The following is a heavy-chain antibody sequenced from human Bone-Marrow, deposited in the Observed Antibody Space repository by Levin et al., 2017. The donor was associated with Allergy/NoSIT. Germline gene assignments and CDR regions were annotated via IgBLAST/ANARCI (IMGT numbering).Heavy chain of an antibody. V-gene: IGHV4-39*07. Sequence: SETLSLTCNVSGVSINSRNFFWGWIRQPPGKGLEWIGSIYSSGSTNYNPSLKSRLTISVDTSKNQVSLKLSSVTAADTAVYYCARGQSSDSENDEGYFDYWGQGTLVTVSS. J-gene: IGHJ4*02. CDR1: GVSINSRNFF. CDR3: ARGQSSDSENDEGYFDY. CDR2: IYSSGST. D-gene: IGHD3-10*01.